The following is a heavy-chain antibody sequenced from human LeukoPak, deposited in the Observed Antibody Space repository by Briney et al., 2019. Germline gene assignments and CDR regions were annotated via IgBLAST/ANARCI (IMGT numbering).Heavy chain of an antibody. D-gene: IGHD5-12*01. CDR3: ARPLSGYDYTDFDY. Sequence: ASVKVSCKASGYTFTGYYMHWVRQAPGQGLEWMGWINPNSGGTNYAQKFQGRVTMTRDTSISTAYMELSRLRSGDTAVYYCARPLSGYDYTDFDYWGQGTLVTVSS. J-gene: IGHJ4*02. CDR2: INPNSGGT. CDR1: GYTFTGYY. V-gene: IGHV1-2*02.